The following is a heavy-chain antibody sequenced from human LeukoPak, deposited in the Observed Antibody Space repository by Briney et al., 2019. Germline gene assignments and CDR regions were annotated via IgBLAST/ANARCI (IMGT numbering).Heavy chain of an antibody. CDR2: INEGGNSK. CDR3: ARVGKNGWDFDH. V-gene: IGHV3-7*01. J-gene: IGHJ4*02. CDR1: GLAVSNNY. Sequence: PGGSLRLSCAASGLAVSNNYMTWVRQAPGKGLEWVANINEGGNSKYYVDSVRGRFTISRDKTKDLLHLQMSSLRAEDTAVYYCARVGKNGWDFDHWGQGTLVTVSS. D-gene: IGHD6-19*01.